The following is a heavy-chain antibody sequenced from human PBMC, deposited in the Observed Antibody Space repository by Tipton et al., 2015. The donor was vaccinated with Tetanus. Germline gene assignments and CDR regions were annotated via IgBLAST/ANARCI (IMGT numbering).Heavy chain of an antibody. D-gene: IGHD2-2*01. CDR3: ARGPIVVVPAARGAFDY. CDR2: INPSGGST. V-gene: IGHV1-46*01. J-gene: IGHJ4*02. CDR1: GYTFTSYY. Sequence: VQLVQSGPEVKKPGASVKVSCKASGYTFTSYYMHWVRQAPGQGLEWMGIINPSGGSTSYAQKFQGRVTMTRDTSTSTVYMELSSLRSEDTAVYYCARGPIVVVPAARGAFDYWGQGTLVTVSS.